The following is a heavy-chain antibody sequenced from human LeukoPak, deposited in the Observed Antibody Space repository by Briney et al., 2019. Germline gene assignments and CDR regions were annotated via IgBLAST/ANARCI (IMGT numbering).Heavy chain of an antibody. J-gene: IGHJ4*02. Sequence: GGSLRLSCAASGFTFSSYAMSWVRQAPGKGLEGVSAITGRGGSTYYADSVKGRFTISRDNSKNTLYLQMNSLRAEDTAVYYCAKVEVGYYDSSGYYYYLAYWGQGTLVTVSS. CDR3: AKVEVGYYDSSGYYYYLAY. V-gene: IGHV3-23*01. D-gene: IGHD3-22*01. CDR2: ITGRGGST. CDR1: GFTFSSYA.